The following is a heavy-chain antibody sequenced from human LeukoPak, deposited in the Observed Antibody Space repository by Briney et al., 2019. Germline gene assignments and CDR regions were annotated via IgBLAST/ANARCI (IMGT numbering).Heavy chain of an antibody. CDR2: INPNTGGT. Sequence: ASARVSCKASGYIFTGYFMHWVPQAPGQGLDWMGCINPNTGGTKYAQKFQGRVTMTRDTSIGTAYMELSTVTSDDTAVYFCARVHATGYFSLDLGYWGQGTLVTVSS. J-gene: IGHJ4*02. V-gene: IGHV1-2*02. CDR1: GYIFTGYF. D-gene: IGHD3-9*01. CDR3: ARVHATGYFSLDLGY.